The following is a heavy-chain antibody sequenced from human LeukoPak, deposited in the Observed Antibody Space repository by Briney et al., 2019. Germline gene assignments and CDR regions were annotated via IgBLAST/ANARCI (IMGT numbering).Heavy chain of an antibody. D-gene: IGHD4-23*01. V-gene: IGHV4-59*01. Sequence: KPSETLSLTCTVSGGSISSYYWSWIRQPPGKGLEWIGYIYYSGSTNYNPSLKSRVTISVDTSKNQFSLKLSSVTAADTAVYYCARAYYSGPYFDYWGQGTLVTVSS. J-gene: IGHJ4*02. CDR1: GGSISSYY. CDR2: IYYSGST. CDR3: ARAYYSGPYFDY.